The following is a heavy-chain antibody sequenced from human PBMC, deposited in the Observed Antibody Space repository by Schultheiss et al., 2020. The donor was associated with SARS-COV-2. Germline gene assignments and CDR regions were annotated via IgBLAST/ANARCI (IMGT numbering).Heavy chain of an antibody. CDR2: ISGGGGST. CDR3: AKDYRESSGYYGLFDC. D-gene: IGHD3-22*01. Sequence: GESLKISCAASGFTFSDYYMSWIRQAPGKGLEWVSAISGGGGSTYYADSVKGRFTISRDNSKNTLYLQMNSLRAEDTAVYYCAKDYRESSGYYGLFDCWGQGTLVTVSS. V-gene: IGHV3-23*01. J-gene: IGHJ4*02. CDR1: GFTFSDYY.